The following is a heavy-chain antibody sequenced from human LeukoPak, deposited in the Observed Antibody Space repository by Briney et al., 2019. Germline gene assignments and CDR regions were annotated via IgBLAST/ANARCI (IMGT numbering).Heavy chain of an antibody. Sequence: PGGSLRLSCAASGFTFSSYGMHWVRQAPGKGLEWVAFIRYDGSNKYYADSVKGRFTISRDNSKNTLYLQMNSLRAEDTAVYYCAKDHYDILTGYYSSYYYMDVWGKGTTVTVSS. CDR1: GFTFSSYG. D-gene: IGHD3-9*01. CDR2: IRYDGSNK. V-gene: IGHV3-30*02. CDR3: AKDHYDILTGYYSSYYYMDV. J-gene: IGHJ6*03.